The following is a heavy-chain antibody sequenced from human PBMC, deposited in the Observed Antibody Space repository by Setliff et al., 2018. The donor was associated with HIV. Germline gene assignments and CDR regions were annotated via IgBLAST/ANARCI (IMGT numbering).Heavy chain of an antibody. D-gene: IGHD3-16*01. CDR2: THPEDTDT. CDR1: GYSFTNNW. CDR3: ARHVGDTFDI. J-gene: IGHJ3*02. V-gene: IGHV5-51*01. Sequence: PVESLKISCNGSGYSFTNNWVGWVRQMPGKGLEWMGITHPEDTDTRYNPSFQGQVTMSTNKSISTAYLQWNSLKASDTAMYYCARHVGDTFDIWGQGTMVTVSS.